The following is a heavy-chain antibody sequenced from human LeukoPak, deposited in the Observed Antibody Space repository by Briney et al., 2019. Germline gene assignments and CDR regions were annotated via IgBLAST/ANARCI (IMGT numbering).Heavy chain of an antibody. Sequence: GGSLRLSCAASGFTLGSFAVHWVRKAPGKGLDWVAVISYDGSNKYYADSVKGRFTISRDNSKNTLYMQMNSLRAEDTVVYYCARADYYGSSGYFMISYYFDYWGQGTLVTVSS. J-gene: IGHJ4*02. V-gene: IGHV3-30*04. D-gene: IGHD3-22*01. CDR3: ARADYYGSSGYFMISYYFDY. CDR2: ISYDGSNK. CDR1: GFTLGSFA.